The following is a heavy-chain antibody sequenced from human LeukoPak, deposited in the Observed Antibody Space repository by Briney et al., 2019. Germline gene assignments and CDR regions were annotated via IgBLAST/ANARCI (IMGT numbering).Heavy chain of an antibody. J-gene: IGHJ4*02. Sequence: ASVKVSCKASGYTFTSYAMNWVRQAPGQGLEWMGWINTNTGNPMYAQGFTGRFVFSLDTSVNTACLQISSLKAEDTAVYYCARDGANTFGGVIVTQNFDYWGQGTLVTVSS. V-gene: IGHV7-4-1*02. CDR1: GYTFTSYA. CDR2: INTNTGNP. D-gene: IGHD3-16*02. CDR3: ARDGANTFGGVIVTQNFDY.